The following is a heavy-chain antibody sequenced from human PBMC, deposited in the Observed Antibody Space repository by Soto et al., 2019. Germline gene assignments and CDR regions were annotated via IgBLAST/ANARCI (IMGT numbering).Heavy chain of an antibody. Sequence: EVQLVQSGAEVKKPGESLRISCKGSGYSFTSYWISWVRQMPGKGLEWMGWIDPSDSYTNYSPSFQGHVTISADKSIXTAYLQWSSLKASDTAMYYCARHVMGARGWVDAPLWGQGTLVTVSS. J-gene: IGHJ4*02. CDR2: IDPSDSYT. CDR3: ARHVMGARGWVDAPL. V-gene: IGHV5-10-1*01. D-gene: IGHD1-26*01. CDR1: GYSFTSYW.